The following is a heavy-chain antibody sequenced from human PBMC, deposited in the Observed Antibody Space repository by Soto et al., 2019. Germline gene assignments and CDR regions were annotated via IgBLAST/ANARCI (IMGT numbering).Heavy chain of an antibody. D-gene: IGHD6-25*01. CDR3: ARDAALARFDY. CDR2: IWYHGGDE. J-gene: IGHJ4*02. CDR1: GFTLSRHD. Sequence: QVQLVESGGGVVQPGRSLRLSCAASGFTLSRHDMHWVRQAPGKGLECVALIWYHGGDESYAASVKGRFTISRDISKNTLYLQMDSLRAEDTAVYYCARDAALARFDYWGQGTLVTVSS. V-gene: IGHV3-33*01.